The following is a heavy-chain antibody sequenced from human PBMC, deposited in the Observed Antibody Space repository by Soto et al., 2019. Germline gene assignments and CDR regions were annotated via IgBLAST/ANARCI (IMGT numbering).Heavy chain of an antibody. V-gene: IGHV4-59*01. CDR1: GGSISSYH. CDR3: ARVWGGAFDI. D-gene: IGHD3-16*01. Sequence: QVQLQESGPGLVKPSETLSLTCTVSGGSISSYHWCCIRHPPGKGLEWIRYTYYSGSTKYNPSLKSRVTLSVETSKNHVSLKLCSVTAADTGVSYFARVWGGAFDIWGQGPMVTVSS. J-gene: IGHJ3*02. CDR2: TYYSGST.